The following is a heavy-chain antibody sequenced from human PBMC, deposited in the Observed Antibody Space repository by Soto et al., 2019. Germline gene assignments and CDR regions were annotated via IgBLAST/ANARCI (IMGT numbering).Heavy chain of an antibody. Sequence: QVQLVQSGVEVKKPGASVKVSCKASGYTFTNYGITWVRQAPGQGLEWMGWISAYNGKTKYSQKLQGRFTMTTDTSTNTIYMELKNLKSDDTAVYYCANSGGEAELLILDYWGQGTRVTVSS. D-gene: IGHD1-7*01. CDR1: GYTFTNYG. V-gene: IGHV1-18*04. J-gene: IGHJ4*02. CDR3: ANSGGEAELLILDY. CDR2: ISAYNGKT.